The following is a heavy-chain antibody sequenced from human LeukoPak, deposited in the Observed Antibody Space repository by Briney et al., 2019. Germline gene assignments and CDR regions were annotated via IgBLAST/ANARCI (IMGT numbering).Heavy chain of an antibody. V-gene: IGHV1-18*01. CDR2: ISAYNGNT. CDR1: GYIFTNHG. Sequence: ASVKVSCKTSGYIFTNHGISWVRQAPGQGLEWMAWISAYNGNTEYSQNFQGRVTVTMDTSTSTAYMELKSLTADDTAIYYCAREPGVAAAAVPFDYWGQGTLVTVSS. D-gene: IGHD6-19*01. J-gene: IGHJ4*02. CDR3: AREPGVAAAAVPFDY.